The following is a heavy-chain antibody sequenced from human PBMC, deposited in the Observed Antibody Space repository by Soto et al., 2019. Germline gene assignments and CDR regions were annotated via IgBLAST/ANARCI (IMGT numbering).Heavy chain of an antibody. Sequence: SETLSLTCAVSGGSISSGGYSWSWIRQPPGKGLEWIGYIYHSGSTYYNPSLKSRVTISVDRSKNQFSLKLSSVTAADTAVYYCASITTVTQFDYWGQGNLVTVSS. CDR1: GGSISSGGYS. D-gene: IGHD4-4*01. CDR2: IYHSGST. V-gene: IGHV4-30-2*01. CDR3: ASITTVTQFDY. J-gene: IGHJ4*02.